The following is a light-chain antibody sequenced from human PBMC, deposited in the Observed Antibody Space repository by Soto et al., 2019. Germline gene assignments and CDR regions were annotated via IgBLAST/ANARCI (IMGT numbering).Light chain of an antibody. CDR2: GAS. Sequence: EIVLTQSPGTLSLSPGERATLSCRASQTVTRNYLAWHQQKPGQTPRLLVYGASSRATGIPDRFSGSGSGTDFTLTISRLEPEDFAVYYCQKHGSSPINCGQGKRREIK. J-gene: IGKJ5*01. CDR3: QKHGSSPIN. CDR1: QTVTRNY. V-gene: IGKV3-20*01.